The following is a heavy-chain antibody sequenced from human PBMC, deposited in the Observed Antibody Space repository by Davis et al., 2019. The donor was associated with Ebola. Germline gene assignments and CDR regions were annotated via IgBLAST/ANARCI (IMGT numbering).Heavy chain of an antibody. Sequence: GESLKISCATSGFIFSNYAMHWVRQAPGKGLEWVAIISFDGNHKFYADSMKGRFTISRDNSKNTVSLQMNSLRAEDTAVYFCASGVLGTIDYWGQGTLVTVSS. J-gene: IGHJ4*02. D-gene: IGHD3-10*01. CDR3: ASGVLGTIDY. CDR1: GFIFSNYA. CDR2: ISFDGNHK. V-gene: IGHV3-30*03.